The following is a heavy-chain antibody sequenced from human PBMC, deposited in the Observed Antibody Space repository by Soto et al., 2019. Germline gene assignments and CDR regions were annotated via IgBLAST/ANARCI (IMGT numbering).Heavy chain of an antibody. J-gene: IGHJ4*02. CDR3: VGGQYYFDY. V-gene: IGHV3-30*03. D-gene: IGHD3-10*01. CDR1: GFPFTTYG. CDR2: ISYDGSNK. Sequence: QVQLVESGGGVVQPGRSLRLSCAASGFPFTTYGMNWVREGPGKGLEWVAVISYDGSNKYYADSVKGRFTISRDNSKTTLYLQMNSLRPEDTALYYCVGGQYYFDYRGQGTLVTVSS.